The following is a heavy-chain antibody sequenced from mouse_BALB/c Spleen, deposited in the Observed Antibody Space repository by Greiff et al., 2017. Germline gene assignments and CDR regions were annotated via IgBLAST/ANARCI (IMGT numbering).Heavy chain of an antibody. Sequence: EVKLMESGGGLVKPGGSLKLSCAASGFTFSSYAMSWVRQTPEKRLEWVASISSGGSTYYPDSVKGRFTISRDNARNILYLQMSSLRSEDTAMYYCARVGYRYAMDYWGQGTSVTVSS. CDR1: GFTFSSYA. V-gene: IGHV5-6-5*01. CDR2: ISSGGST. J-gene: IGHJ4*01. CDR3: ARVGYRYAMDY.